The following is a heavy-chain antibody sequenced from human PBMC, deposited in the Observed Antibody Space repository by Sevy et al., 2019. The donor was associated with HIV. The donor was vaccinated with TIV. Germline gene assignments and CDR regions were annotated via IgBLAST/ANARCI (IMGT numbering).Heavy chain of an antibody. CDR1: GFTFDDYS. CDR3: AEGDYAMTTLIGLTDY. V-gene: IGHV3-43*01. CDR2: ISWDGGAT. D-gene: IGHD3-22*01. J-gene: IGHJ4*02. Sequence: GGSLRLSCAASGFTFDDYSIHWVRQAPGKGLEWVSLISWDGGATYYADSVKGRFTISRDNSKNSVFLEMNSLRNEDTALYYCAEGDYAMTTLIGLTDYWGQGTLVTVSS.